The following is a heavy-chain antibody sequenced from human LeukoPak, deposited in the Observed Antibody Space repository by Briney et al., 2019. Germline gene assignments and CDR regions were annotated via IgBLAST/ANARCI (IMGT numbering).Heavy chain of an antibody. D-gene: IGHD2-15*01. J-gene: IGHJ3*02. CDR2: IYYSGST. CDR1: GGSISSYY. CDR3: ARWGSGPPLLAFDI. Sequence: SETLSLTCTVSGGSISSYYWSWIRQPPGKGLEWIGYIYYSGSTNYNPSLKSRVTISVDTSKNQFSLKLSSVTAADTAVYYCARWGSGPPLLAFDIWGQGTMVTVSS. V-gene: IGHV4-59*01.